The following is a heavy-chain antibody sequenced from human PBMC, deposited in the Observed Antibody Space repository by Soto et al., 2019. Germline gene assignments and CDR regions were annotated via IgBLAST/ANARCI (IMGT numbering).Heavy chain of an antibody. CDR3: ATRDYDSSGYYYLYYYYGMDV. D-gene: IGHD3-22*01. V-gene: IGHV3-23*01. CDR2: ISGSGGST. CDR1: GFTFSSYA. J-gene: IGHJ6*02. Sequence: PGGSLRLSCAASGFTFSSYAMSWVRQAPGKGLEWVSAISGSGGSTYYADSVKGRFTISRDNSKNTLYLQMNSLRAEDTAVYYCATRDYDSSGYYYLYYYYGMDVWGQGTTVTVSS.